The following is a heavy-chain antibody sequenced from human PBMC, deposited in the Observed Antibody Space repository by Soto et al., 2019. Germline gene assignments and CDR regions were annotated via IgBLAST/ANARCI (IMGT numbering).Heavy chain of an antibody. V-gene: IGHV1-24*01. D-gene: IGHD6-13*01. CDR3: ATTGGSSWPTYYYYYGMDV. Sequence: ASVKVSWKVSGYTLTELSMHWVRQAPGKGLEWMGGFDPEDGETIYAQKFQGRVTMTEDTSTDTAYMELSSLRSEDTAVYYCATTGGSSWPTYYYYYGMDVWGQGTTVTVSS. CDR1: GYTLTELS. J-gene: IGHJ6*02. CDR2: FDPEDGET.